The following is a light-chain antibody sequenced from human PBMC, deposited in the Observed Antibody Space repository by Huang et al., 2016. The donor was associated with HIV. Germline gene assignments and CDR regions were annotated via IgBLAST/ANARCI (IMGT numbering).Light chain of an antibody. V-gene: IGKV1-39*01. CDR3: QQSHSLPPA. J-gene: IGKJ3*01. CDR1: QTIGTY. CDR2: VAS. Sequence: DVQMTQSPSSLSASVGDRVTVACRASQTIGTYLNSYQQKPGKVPSLLIYVASNLHSVVPSRFSCSGSGTDFTLTISSLQPEDFATYYCQQSHSLPPAFGPGTIVDFE.